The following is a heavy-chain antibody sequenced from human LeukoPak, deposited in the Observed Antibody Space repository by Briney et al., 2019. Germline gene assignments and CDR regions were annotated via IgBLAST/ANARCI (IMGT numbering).Heavy chain of an antibody. D-gene: IGHD2-2*01. CDR3: ASEPAAMAEVDYYYGMDV. V-gene: IGHV1-2*02. CDR2: INPNSGGT. Sequence: ASVKVSCKASGYTFTGYYMQWVRQAPGQGLEWMGWINPNSGGTNYAQKFQGRVTMTRDTSISTAYMELSRLRSDDTAVYYCASEPAAMAEVDYYYGMDVWGQGTTVTVSS. J-gene: IGHJ6*02. CDR1: GYTFTGYY.